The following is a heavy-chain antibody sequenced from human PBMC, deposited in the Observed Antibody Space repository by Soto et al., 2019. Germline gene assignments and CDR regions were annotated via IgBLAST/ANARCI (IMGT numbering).Heavy chain of an antibody. CDR3: VRVVAAAGT. D-gene: IGHD6-13*01. J-gene: IGHJ5*02. CDR2: INTGNSS. Sequence: RLAQTGGGLIQPGGSLRISCAASGFTVSTNYMGWVRQAPGKGLEWVSLINTGNSSFYADSVKGRFTISRDSSKNTLYLQMNSLRVEDTAVYYCVRVVAAAGTWGQGALVTVSS. CDR1: GFTVSTNY. V-gene: IGHV3-53*02.